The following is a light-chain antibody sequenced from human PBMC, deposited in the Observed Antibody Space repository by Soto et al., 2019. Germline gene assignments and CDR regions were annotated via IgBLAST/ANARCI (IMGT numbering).Light chain of an antibody. V-gene: IGKV3-20*01. CDR3: QQYDTSPRT. J-gene: IGKJ1*01. CDR1: QTVNSIY. Sequence: EIVLTQSPGTLSLYRGERATLSCRAGQTVNSIYFAWYQRKPGQAPRLLIYGASNRATGIPDRFSGSGSGTDFTLTISRLEAEDCGVYYCQQYDTSPRTFGQGTKVDIK. CDR2: GAS.